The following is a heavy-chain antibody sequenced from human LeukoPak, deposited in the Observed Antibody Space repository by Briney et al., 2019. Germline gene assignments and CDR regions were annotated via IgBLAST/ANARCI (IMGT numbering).Heavy chain of an antibody. Sequence: PGGSLRLSCAASGFTFDDYGMSWVRQAPGKGLEGVSGINWNGGSTGYADSVKGRFTISRDNAKNSLYLQMNSLRAEDTALYYCARVGPSSASMTPAYGMDVWGQGTTVTVSS. D-gene: IGHD2/OR15-2a*01. V-gene: IGHV3-20*04. CDR2: INWNGGST. J-gene: IGHJ6*02. CDR1: GFTFDDYG. CDR3: ARVGPSSASMTPAYGMDV.